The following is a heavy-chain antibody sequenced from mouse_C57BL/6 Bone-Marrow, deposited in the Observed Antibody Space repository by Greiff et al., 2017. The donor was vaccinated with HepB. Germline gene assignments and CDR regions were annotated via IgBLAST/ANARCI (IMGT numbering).Heavy chain of an antibody. CDR2: ISSGGSYT. Sequence: DVMLVESGGDLVKPGGSLKLSCAASGFTFSSYGMSWVRQTPDKRLEWVATISSGGSYTYYPDSVKGRFTISRDNAKNTLYLQMSSLKSEDTAMYYCARHYGSSYPWFAYWGQGTLVTVSA. CDR1: GFTFSSYG. CDR3: ARHYGSSYPWFAY. J-gene: IGHJ3*01. V-gene: IGHV5-6*02. D-gene: IGHD1-1*01.